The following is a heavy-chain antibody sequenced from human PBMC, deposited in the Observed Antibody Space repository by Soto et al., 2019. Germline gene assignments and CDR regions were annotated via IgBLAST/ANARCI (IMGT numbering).Heavy chain of an antibody. CDR1: GGSISSYY. CDR3: ARGLGYGTYYYYGMDV. J-gene: IGHJ6*02. CDR2: IYYSGST. Sequence: PSETLSLTCTVSGGSISSYYWSWIRQPPGKGLEWIGYIYYSGSTNYNPSLKTRVTISVDTSKNQFSLKLSSVTAADTAVYYCARGLGYGTYYYYGMDVWGQGTKVTVSS. V-gene: IGHV4-59*01. D-gene: IGHD5-18*01.